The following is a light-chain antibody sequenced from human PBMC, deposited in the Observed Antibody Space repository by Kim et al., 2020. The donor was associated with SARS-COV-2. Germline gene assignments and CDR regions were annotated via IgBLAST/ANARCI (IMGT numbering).Light chain of an antibody. J-gene: IGKJ2*01. Sequence: SASVGDRVTITGRSSQNILNYLNWYQQTPGKAPKLLIYAASTLKSGVPSRFSGSGSRTDFTLTISSLQPEDFAVYYCQQSYHTPRTFGQGTKLEI. CDR2: AAS. CDR1: QNILNY. CDR3: QQSYHTPRT. V-gene: IGKV1-39*01.